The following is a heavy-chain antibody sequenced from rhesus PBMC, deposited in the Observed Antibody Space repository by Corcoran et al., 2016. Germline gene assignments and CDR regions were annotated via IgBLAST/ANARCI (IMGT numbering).Heavy chain of an antibody. CDR1: GGSISDSYY. CDR3: ARELDMPIDY. Sequence: QVQLQESGPGLVKPSETLSLTCAVSGGSISDSYYWSWIRQPPGKGLELIGYIYGSCVSTYYHPSLKRRVTISTDTSQNQFSLKLISVTAADTAVYYCARELDMPIDYWGQGVLVTVSS. CDR2: IYGSCVST. V-gene: IGHV4S7*01. D-gene: IGHD2-2*01. J-gene: IGHJ4*01.